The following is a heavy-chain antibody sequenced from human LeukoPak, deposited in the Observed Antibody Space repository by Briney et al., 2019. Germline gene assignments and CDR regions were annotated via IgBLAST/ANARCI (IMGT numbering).Heavy chain of an antibody. Sequence: SVKVSCKASGGTFSSYAISWVRQALGQGLEWMGGNIPIFGTANYAQKFQGRVTITTDESTSTAYMELSSLRSEDTAVYYCARDYYDSSGYYAPSYYYMDVWGKGTTVTVSS. D-gene: IGHD3-22*01. CDR3: ARDYYDSSGYYAPSYYYMDV. V-gene: IGHV1-69*05. CDR2: NIPIFGTA. J-gene: IGHJ6*03. CDR1: GGTFSSYA.